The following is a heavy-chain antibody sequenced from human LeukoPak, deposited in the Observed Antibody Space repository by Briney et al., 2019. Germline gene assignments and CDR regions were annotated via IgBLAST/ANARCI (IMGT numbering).Heavy chain of an antibody. CDR3: ARERGILRGDAFDI. J-gene: IGHJ3*02. V-gene: IGHV4-4*07. D-gene: IGHD1-26*01. CDR2: IYSSGNT. Sequence: SETLSLTCTASGVSFSTYYWTWLRQPAGKGLEWIGRIYSSGNTNYDPSLESRVTMSIDTSKNQFSLKLTSVTAADTAVYYCARERGILRGDAFDIWGQGTVVTVSS. CDR1: GVSFSTYY.